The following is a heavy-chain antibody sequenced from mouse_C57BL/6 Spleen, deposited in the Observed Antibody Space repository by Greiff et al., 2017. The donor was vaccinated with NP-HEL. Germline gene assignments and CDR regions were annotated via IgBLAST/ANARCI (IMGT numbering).Heavy chain of an antibody. Sequence: DVKLQESGPGLVKPSQSLSLTCSVTGYSITSGYYWNWIRQFPGNKLEWMGYISYDGSNNYNPSLKNRISITRDTSKNQFFLKLNSVTTEDTATYYCARRIYFDYWGQGTTLTVSS. CDR2: ISYDGSN. CDR3: ARRIYFDY. V-gene: IGHV3-6*01. J-gene: IGHJ2*01. CDR1: GYSITSGYY.